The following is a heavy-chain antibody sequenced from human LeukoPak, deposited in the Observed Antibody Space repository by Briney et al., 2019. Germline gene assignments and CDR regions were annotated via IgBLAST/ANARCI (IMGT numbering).Heavy chain of an antibody. Sequence: GASVKASCKASGYTFTGYYMHWVRQAPGQGLEWMGWINPNSGGTNYAQKFQGRVTMTRDTSISTAYMELSRLRSDDTAVYYCARDRIRGTYCSSTSCYTLAYWGQGTLVTVSS. D-gene: IGHD2-2*02. J-gene: IGHJ4*02. CDR3: ARDRIRGTYCSSTSCYTLAY. CDR2: INPNSGGT. V-gene: IGHV1-2*02. CDR1: GYTFTGYY.